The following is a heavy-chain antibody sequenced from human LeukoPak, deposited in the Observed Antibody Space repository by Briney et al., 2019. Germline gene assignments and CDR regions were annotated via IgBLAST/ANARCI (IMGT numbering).Heavy chain of an antibody. J-gene: IGHJ4*02. CDR3: AIDLPGIAAAGTVHY. V-gene: IGHV1-69*13. CDR1: GYTLTELS. D-gene: IGHD6-13*01. Sequence: GASVKVSCKVSGYTLTELSMHWVRQAPGKGLEWMGGIIPILGTANYAQKFQGRVTITADESTSTAYMELSSLRSEDTAVYYCAIDLPGIAAAGTVHYWGQGTLVTVSS. CDR2: IIPILGTA.